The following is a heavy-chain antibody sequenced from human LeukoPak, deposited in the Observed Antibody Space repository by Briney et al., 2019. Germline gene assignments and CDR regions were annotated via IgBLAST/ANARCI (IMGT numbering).Heavy chain of an antibody. CDR1: GGSITSYY. D-gene: IGHD4-23*01. J-gene: IGHJ5*02. V-gene: IGHV4-59*01. CDR2: VYNRGTT. Sequence: PSETLSLTCSVSGGSITSYYWSWIRQSPMKGLEWIGSVYNRGTTYYNPSLKSRVTISGDTSKNQLSLRMTYVTTADTAVYFCARDYGGNSGEFDLWGQGTLVTVSS. CDR3: ARDYGGNSGEFDL.